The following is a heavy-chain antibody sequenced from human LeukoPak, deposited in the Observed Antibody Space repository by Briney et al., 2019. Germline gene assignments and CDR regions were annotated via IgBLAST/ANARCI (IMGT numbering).Heavy chain of an antibody. V-gene: IGHV3-48*04. Sequence: GGSLRLSCAASEFTFSSYSMSCVRQSPGKGLEWVSYICSTASSIYYADSVKGRFTISRDNAKNSLYVQMNSLRAEDTAVYYCARDVTYHGGDWFDPWGQGTLVTVSS. CDR2: ICSTASSI. CDR3: ARDVTYHGGDWFDP. J-gene: IGHJ5*02. CDR1: EFTFSSYS. D-gene: IGHD4-23*01.